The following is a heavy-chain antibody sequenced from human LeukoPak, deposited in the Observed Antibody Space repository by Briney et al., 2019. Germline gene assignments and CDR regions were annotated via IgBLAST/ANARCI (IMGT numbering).Heavy chain of an antibody. V-gene: IGHV3-30*02. J-gene: IGHJ5*02. CDR2: IRYDGSNK. CDR1: GFTFSSYG. D-gene: IGHD2-21*01. Sequence: GGSLRLSCAASGFTFSSYGMHWVRQAPGKGLEWVAFIRYDGSNKYYADSVKGRFTISRDNSKNTLYLQVNSLRAEDTAVYYCAKVTYFNWFDPWGQGTLVTVSS. CDR3: AKVTYFNWFDP.